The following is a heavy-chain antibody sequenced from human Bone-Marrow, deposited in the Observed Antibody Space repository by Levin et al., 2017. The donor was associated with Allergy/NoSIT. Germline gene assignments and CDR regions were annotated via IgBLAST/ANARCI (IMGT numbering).Heavy chain of an antibody. D-gene: IGHD5-18*01. V-gene: IGHV3-30*18. Sequence: PGESLKISCAASGFNFRDYGMHWVRQAPGKGLEWVAVISYNKFNKYYADSVKGRFTISRDNSKNTVSLQMNSLRLEDTGIYYCVQSRPGFSHGFFDHWGQGARVTVSS. CDR3: VQSRPGFSHGFFDH. CDR2: ISYNKFNK. J-gene: IGHJ4*02. CDR1: GFNFRDYG.